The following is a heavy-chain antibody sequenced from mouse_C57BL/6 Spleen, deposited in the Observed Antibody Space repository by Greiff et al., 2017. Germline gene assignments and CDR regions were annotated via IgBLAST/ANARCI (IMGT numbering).Heavy chain of an antibody. V-gene: IGHV1-82*01. CDR3: APSTMVTTRGDY. J-gene: IGHJ2*01. CDR1: GYAFSSSW. D-gene: IGHD2-2*01. CDR2: IYPGDGDT. Sequence: VQLQESGPELVKPGASVKISCKASGYAFSSSWMNWVKQRPGKGLEWIGRIYPGDGDTNYNGKFKGKATLTADKSSSTAYMQLSSLTSEDSAVYFCAPSTMVTTRGDYWGQGTTLTVSS.